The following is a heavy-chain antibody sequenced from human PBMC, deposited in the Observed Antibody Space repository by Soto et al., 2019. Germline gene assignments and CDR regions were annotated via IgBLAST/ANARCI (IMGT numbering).Heavy chain of an antibody. CDR2: INPATGAA. V-gene: IGHV1-2*02. Sequence: QLHLVQSGAVVKKPGASVTVSCSASGYPVTAYYMHWVRPAPGRGLEWMGGINPATGAAKYTQTFQGRVTMTRDTSTSTVFMELSGLTSEDTAVFYCARGGGVGVAGSAAFDMWGQGTLVTVSS. CDR3: ARGGGVGVAGSAAFDM. D-gene: IGHD3-3*01. J-gene: IGHJ3*02. CDR1: GYPVTAYY.